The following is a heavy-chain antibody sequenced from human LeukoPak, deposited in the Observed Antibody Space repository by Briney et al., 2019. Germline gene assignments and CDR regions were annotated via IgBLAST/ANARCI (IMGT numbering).Heavy chain of an antibody. Sequence: GGSLRLSCAASGFTFSSYGMHWVRQAPGKGLEWVALISYDGGNKYYADSVKGRFTISRDNSKNTLYLQMNSLRAEDTAVYYCAKGFTYYYYGMDVGGQGTTVTVSS. CDR3: AKGFTYYYYGMDV. CDR1: GFTFSSYG. J-gene: IGHJ6*02. V-gene: IGHV3-30*18. CDR2: ISYDGGNK.